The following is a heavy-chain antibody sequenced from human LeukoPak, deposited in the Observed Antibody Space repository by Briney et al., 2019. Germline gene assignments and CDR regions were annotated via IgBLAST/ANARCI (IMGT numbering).Heavy chain of an antibody. CDR2: ISGSGTST. J-gene: IGHJ2*01. CDR1: GFTFSTYE. V-gene: IGHV3-48*03. D-gene: IGHD6-6*01. CDR3: ARWTRIISSSLWYFDL. Sequence: GGSLRLSCAASGFTFSTYEMNWVRQAPGKGLEWVSYISGSGTSTYYADSVKGRSTISRDNAKNSLYLQMNSLRAEDTAVYYCARWTRIISSSLWYFDLWGRGNLVTVSS.